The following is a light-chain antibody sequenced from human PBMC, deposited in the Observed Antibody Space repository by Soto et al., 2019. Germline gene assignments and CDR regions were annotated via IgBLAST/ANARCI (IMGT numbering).Light chain of an antibody. Sequence: EIVLTQSPATLSLSPGERATLSCRASQNVRFYLAWYQQKPGQTPMLLIYDASKRASGIPARVSGSGSGTDFTLTIISLEPEDFAVYYGQRRTNWAWPFGRGTKVEV. CDR1: QNVRFY. J-gene: IGKJ1*01. CDR3: QRRTNWAWP. V-gene: IGKV3-11*01. CDR2: DAS.